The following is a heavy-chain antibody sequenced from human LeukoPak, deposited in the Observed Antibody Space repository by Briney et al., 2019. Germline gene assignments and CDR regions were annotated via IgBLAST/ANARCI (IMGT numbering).Heavy chain of an antibody. CDR1: GGSISSGGYY. J-gene: IGHJ4*02. Sequence: PSETLSLTCTVSGGSISSGGYYWSWIRQHPGKGLEWIGYIYYSGSTYYNPSLKSRVTISVDTSKNQFSLKLSSVTAADTAVYYCARAKGGSYGGNPRRNFDYWGQGTLVTVSS. CDR3: ARAKGGSYGGNPRRNFDY. V-gene: IGHV4-31*03. CDR2: IYYSGST. D-gene: IGHD4-23*01.